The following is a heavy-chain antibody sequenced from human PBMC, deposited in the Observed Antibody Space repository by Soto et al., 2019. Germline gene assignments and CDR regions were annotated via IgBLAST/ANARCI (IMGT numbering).Heavy chain of an antibody. D-gene: IGHD3-3*01. J-gene: IGHJ4*02. Sequence: QVQLVESGGGVVQPGRSLRLSCAASGFTFSSYGMHWVRQAPGKGLEWVAVISCDGSNKYYADSVKGRFTISRDNYKNTLYLQMNSLRAEDTAVYYCAKARGVLRFLEWLFLFDYWGQGTLVTVSS. V-gene: IGHV3-30*18. CDR2: ISCDGSNK. CDR1: GFTFSSYG. CDR3: AKARGVLRFLEWLFLFDY.